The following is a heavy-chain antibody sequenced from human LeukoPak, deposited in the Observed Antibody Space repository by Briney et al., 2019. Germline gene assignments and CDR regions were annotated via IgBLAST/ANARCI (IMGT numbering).Heavy chain of an antibody. CDR1: GFTFSSYW. CDR3: ARVVAAAPPYYYYYMDV. V-gene: IGHV3-74*01. D-gene: IGHD2-15*01. J-gene: IGHJ6*03. CDR2: INSDGSTT. Sequence: GGSLRLSCVASGFTFSSYWMHWVRQAPGEGLVWVSRINSDGSTTTYADSVKGRFTISRDNAKNSLYLQMNSLRAEDTAVYYCARVVAAAPPYYYYYMDVWGKGTTVTISS.